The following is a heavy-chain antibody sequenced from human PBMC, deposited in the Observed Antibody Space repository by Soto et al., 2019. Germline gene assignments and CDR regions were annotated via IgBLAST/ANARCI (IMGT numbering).Heavy chain of an antibody. V-gene: IGHV1-69*02. CDR3: DYHSGSYYGPLDY. CDR2: IIPILGIA. J-gene: IGHJ4*02. CDR1: GGTFSRYT. D-gene: IGHD1-26*01. Sequence: QVQLVQSGAEVKKPGSSVKVSCKASGGTFSRYTISWVRQAPGQGLEWMGRIIPILGIANYAQKFQGRVTITADKSTSTAYMELSSLRSEDTAVYYCDYHSGSYYGPLDYWGQGTLVTVSS.